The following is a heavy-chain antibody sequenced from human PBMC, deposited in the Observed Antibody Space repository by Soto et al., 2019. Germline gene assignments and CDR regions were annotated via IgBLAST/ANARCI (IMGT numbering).Heavy chain of an antibody. V-gene: IGHV1-69*06. CDR1: GGPFSSYA. Sequence: SVKVSCKASGGPFSSYAISWVRKPPAQGLEWVGGIIPIFGTASYAQKFQGSVTITPDKSTITADLELGSLRSEDTAVYYCASNPSLYYYDISRAATFEYGGQGTLVTVCS. J-gene: IGHJ4*02. CDR2: IIPIFGTA. CDR3: ASNPSLYYYDISRAATFEY. D-gene: IGHD3-22*01.